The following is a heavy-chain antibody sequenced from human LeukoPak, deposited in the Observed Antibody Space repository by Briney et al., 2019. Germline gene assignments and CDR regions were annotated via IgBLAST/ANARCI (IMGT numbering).Heavy chain of an antibody. CDR2: IDPSDSYI. Sequence: RGESLRISCRGSGYSFTTYWISWVRQMPGKGLEWMGRIDPSDSYINYSPSFQGHVTISVDKSISTAYLQWSSLKASDTAMYYCAREQSSTSWHYFDYWGQGTLVTVSS. D-gene: IGHD6-6*01. CDR1: GYSFTTYW. V-gene: IGHV5-10-1*01. J-gene: IGHJ4*02. CDR3: AREQSSTSWHYFDY.